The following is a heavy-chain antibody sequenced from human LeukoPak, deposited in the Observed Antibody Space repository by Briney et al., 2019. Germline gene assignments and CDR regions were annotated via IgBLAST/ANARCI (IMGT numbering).Heavy chain of an antibody. V-gene: IGHV3-30*02. CDR2: IRSDGSSK. D-gene: IGHD4-17*01. CDR3: AKWSGDYPSYYLDY. Sequence: PGGSLRLSCAGSGFTFSTYGMHWVRQAPGKGLEWVALIRSDGSSKNYADSVKGRFTISRDTSKNTVHLQMNNLRAEDTAVYYCAKWSGDYPSYYLDYWGQGTLVTVSS. J-gene: IGHJ4*02. CDR1: GFTFSTYG.